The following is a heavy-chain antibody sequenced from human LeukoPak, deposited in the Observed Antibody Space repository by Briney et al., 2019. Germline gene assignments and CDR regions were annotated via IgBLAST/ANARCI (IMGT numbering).Heavy chain of an antibody. V-gene: IGHV4-4*07. D-gene: IGHD3-9*01. CDR3: ARDRYDILTGYYSAD. CDR2: IYTSGST. J-gene: IGHJ4*02. Sequence: SETLSLTCTVSGGSISSYYWSWIRQPAGKGLEWIGRIYTSGSTNYNSSLKSRVTMSVDTSKNQFSLKLSSVTAADTAVYYCARDRYDILTGYYSADWGQGTLVTVSS. CDR1: GGSISSYY.